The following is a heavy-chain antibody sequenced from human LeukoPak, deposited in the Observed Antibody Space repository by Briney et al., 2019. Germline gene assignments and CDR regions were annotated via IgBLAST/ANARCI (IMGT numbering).Heavy chain of an antibody. CDR1: GFTLNKYW. J-gene: IGHJ4*02. Sequence: PGGSLRLSCATSGFTLNKYWLNWVRQAPGKGLEWVANIEEDGNKRNYVDSVKGRFTISRDNVKNSLYLQMNSLRAEDTAVYYLGRGRHIGRWGQGTRVTVS. CDR2: IEEDGNKR. D-gene: IGHD5-12*01. CDR3: GRGRHIGR. V-gene: IGHV3-7*01.